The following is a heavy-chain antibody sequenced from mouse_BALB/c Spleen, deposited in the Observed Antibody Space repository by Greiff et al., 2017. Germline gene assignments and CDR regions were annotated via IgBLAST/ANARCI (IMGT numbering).Heavy chain of an antibody. CDR1: GFTFSSYT. V-gene: IGHV5-6-4*01. CDR3: TREDDYDGAWFAY. D-gene: IGHD2-4*01. CDR2: ISSGGSYT. Sequence: EVKLQESGGGLVKPGGSLKLSCAASGFTFSSYTMSWVRQTPEKRLEWVATISSGGSYTYYPDSVKGRFTISRDNAKNTLYLQMSSLKSEDTAMYYCTREDDYDGAWFAYWGQGTLVTVSA. J-gene: IGHJ3*01.